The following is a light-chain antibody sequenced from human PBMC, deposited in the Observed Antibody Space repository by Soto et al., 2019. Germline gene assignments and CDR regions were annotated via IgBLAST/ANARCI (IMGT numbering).Light chain of an antibody. CDR3: QQYGSSPTWT. CDR1: QSVSSSY. V-gene: IGKV3-20*01. Sequence: EIVLTHSPGTLSFSPGERATLSCRASQSVSSSYLAWYQQNPGQAPRLLIYGASSRATGIPDRFSGSGSGTDFTLTISRLEPEDFAVYYCQQYGSSPTWTFGQGTKVDIK. J-gene: IGKJ1*01. CDR2: GAS.